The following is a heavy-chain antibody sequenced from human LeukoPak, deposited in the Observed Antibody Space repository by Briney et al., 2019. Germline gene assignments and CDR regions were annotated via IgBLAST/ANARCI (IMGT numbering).Heavy chain of an antibody. CDR3: ARSEYSSSWHWFDP. Sequence: VASVKVSCKASGGTFSSYTISWVRQAPGQGLEWMGRIIPILGIANYAQKFQGRVTITADKSTSTAYMEPSSLRSEDTTVYYCARSEYSSSWHWFDPWGQGTLVTVSS. D-gene: IGHD6-13*01. V-gene: IGHV1-69*02. CDR2: IIPILGIA. CDR1: GGTFSSYT. J-gene: IGHJ5*02.